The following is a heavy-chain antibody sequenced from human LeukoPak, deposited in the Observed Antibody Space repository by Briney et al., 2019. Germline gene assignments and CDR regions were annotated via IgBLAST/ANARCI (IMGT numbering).Heavy chain of an antibody. CDR1: GGSISSSSYY. CDR2: IYYSGST. J-gene: IGHJ4*02. Sequence: NPSETLSLTCTVSGGSISSSSYYWGWIRQPPGKGLEWIGSIYYSGSTYYNPSLKSRVTISVDTSKNQFSLKLSSVTAADTAVYYCAQATPYFDYWCQGTLVTVSS. CDR3: AQATPYFDY. V-gene: IGHV4-39*01. D-gene: IGHD1-26*01.